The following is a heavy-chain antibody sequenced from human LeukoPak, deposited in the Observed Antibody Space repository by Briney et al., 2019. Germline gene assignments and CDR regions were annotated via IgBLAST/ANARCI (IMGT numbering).Heavy chain of an antibody. CDR3: ARGLRGYSYGCFDY. D-gene: IGHD5-18*01. CDR2: INHSGST. V-gene: IGHV4-34*01. CDR1: GGSFSGYY. Sequence: SETLSLTCAVYGGSFSGYYWSWIRQPPGKGLEWIGEINHSGSTNYNPSLKSRVTISVDTSKNQFSLKLSSVTAADTAVYYCARGLRGYSYGCFDYWGQGTLVAVSS. J-gene: IGHJ4*02.